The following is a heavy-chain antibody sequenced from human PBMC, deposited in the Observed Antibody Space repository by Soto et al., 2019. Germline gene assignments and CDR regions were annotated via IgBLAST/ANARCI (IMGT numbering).Heavy chain of an antibody. J-gene: IGHJ3*01. V-gene: IGHV3-23*03. CDR1: GFSFSDFS. CDR3: AREGIVQDDAFDV. CDR2: IYLTGSPT. D-gene: IGHD1-26*01. Sequence: GGSLRLSCAASGFSFSDFSMNWLRQAPGKGLECVSFIYLTGSPTYYSDSVKGRFTISRDNSKNTLYVQMNSLRAEDTAVDYWAREGIVQDDAFDVWGQGTMVNVSS.